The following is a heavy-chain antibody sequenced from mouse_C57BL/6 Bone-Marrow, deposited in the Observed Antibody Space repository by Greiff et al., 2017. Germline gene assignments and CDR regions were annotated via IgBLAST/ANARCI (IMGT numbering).Heavy chain of an antibody. CDR3: ARYTTVGGGFDY. D-gene: IGHD1-1*01. V-gene: IGHV1-7*01. CDR1: GYTFTSYW. J-gene: IGHJ2*01. Sequence: QVQLQQSGAELAKPGASVKLSCKASGYTFTSYWMHWLNQRPGQGLEWIGYINPSSGYTKYNQKFKDKATLTADKSSSTAYMQLSSLTYEDSAVDYCARYTTVGGGFDYWGQGTTLTVSS. CDR2: INPSSGYT.